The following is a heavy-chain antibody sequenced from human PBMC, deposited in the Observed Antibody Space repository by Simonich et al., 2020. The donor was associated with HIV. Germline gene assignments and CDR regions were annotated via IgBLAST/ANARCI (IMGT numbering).Heavy chain of an antibody. CDR2: INHSGRN. CDR3: ARRHPTTVTTPYFDY. V-gene: IGHV4-34*01. J-gene: IGHJ4*02. CDR1: GGSFSGYY. Sequence: QVQLQQWGAGLLKPSETLSLTCAVYGGSFSGYYWSWIRQPPGKGLEWFGEINHSGRNNYNPSLKSRVTISVDTSKNQFSLKLSSVTAADTAVYYCARRHPTTVTTPYFDYWGQGTLVTVSS. D-gene: IGHD4-17*01.